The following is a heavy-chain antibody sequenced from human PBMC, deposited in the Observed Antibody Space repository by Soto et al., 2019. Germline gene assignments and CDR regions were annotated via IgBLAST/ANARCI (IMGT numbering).Heavy chain of an antibody. D-gene: IGHD3-22*01. J-gene: IGHJ4*02. CDR1: GYTFTGYY. CDR2: INPNSGGT. Sequence: ASVKVSCKASGYTFTGYYMHWVRQAPGQGLEWMGWINPNSGGTNYAQKFQGWVTMTRDTPISAAYMELSRLRSDDTAVYYCATSTDSSGYYTHFDYWGQGTLVTVSS. CDR3: ATSTDSSGYYTHFDY. V-gene: IGHV1-2*04.